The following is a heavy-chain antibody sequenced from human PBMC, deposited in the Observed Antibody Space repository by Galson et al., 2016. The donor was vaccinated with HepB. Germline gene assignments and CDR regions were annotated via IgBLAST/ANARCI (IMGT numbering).Heavy chain of an antibody. D-gene: IGHD2-2*01. J-gene: IGHJ6*02. CDR2: ISYDGSMN. Sequence: SLRLSCAASGFTFSNYAMRWVRQAPGTGLDWLAVISYDGSMNYYARSVKGRFTISRDNSKNTLYLQMNSLRAEDPAVYYCASLQYQLLSYYYYHMDVWGHGTTVTVSS. CDR1: GFTFSNYA. CDR3: ASLQYQLLSYYYYHMDV. V-gene: IGHV3-30-3*01.